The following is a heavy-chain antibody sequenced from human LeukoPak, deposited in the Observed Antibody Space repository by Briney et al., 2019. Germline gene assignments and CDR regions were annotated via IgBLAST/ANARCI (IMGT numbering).Heavy chain of an antibody. Sequence: TGGSLRLSCAASGFTFSTYWMHWVRQAPGKGLVWVSRIKSDGGTNYADSVKGRFTISRDNAKKTVSLQMNSLRPKDTGVYYCARAPSETGGYYPEYFRHWGQGTLVTVSS. CDR3: ARAPSETGGYYPEYFRH. V-gene: IGHV3-74*01. D-gene: IGHD3-22*01. J-gene: IGHJ1*01. CDR1: GFTFSTYW. CDR2: IKSDGGT.